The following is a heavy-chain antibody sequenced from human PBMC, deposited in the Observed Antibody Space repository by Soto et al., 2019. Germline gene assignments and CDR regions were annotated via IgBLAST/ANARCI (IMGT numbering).Heavy chain of an antibody. CDR1: GFSFDEHA. V-gene: IGHV3-9*01. J-gene: IGHJ6*02. Sequence: VASGGDLVQPGRSLRLSCEVSGFSFDEHAMHWVRQAPGKGLEWVSGVNWDGGSLNYADSVRGRFTISRDNAHNSLYLQMNDLRSEDTGLYYCAKQIRGKLYYSFYGLDVWGQGTTVTVSS. CDR3: AKQIRGKLYYSFYGLDV. CDR2: VNWDGGSL. D-gene: IGHD3-10*01.